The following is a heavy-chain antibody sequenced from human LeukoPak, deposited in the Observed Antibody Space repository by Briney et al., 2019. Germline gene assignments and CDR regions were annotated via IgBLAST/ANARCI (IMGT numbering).Heavy chain of an antibody. D-gene: IGHD5-12*01. CDR1: GYTFTSYY. CDR2: INPSGGST. J-gene: IGHJ4*02. CDR3: EAVATITGSKYYFDY. V-gene: IGHV1-46*01. Sequence: GASVKVSCKASGYTFTSYYMHWVRQAPGQGLEWMGIINPSGGSTSSAQKFQGRVTMTRDTSTSTVYMELSSLRSEDTAVYYCEAVATITGSKYYFDYWGQGTLVTVSS.